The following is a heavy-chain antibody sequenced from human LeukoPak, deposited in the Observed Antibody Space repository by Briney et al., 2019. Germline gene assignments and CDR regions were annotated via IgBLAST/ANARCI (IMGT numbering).Heavy chain of an antibody. CDR3: AKDRPFDYYDSSGYFH. D-gene: IGHD3-22*01. V-gene: IGHV3-23*01. CDR2: ISGSGGST. CDR1: GFTFSSYA. Sequence: PGGSLRLSCAASGFTFSSYAMSWVRQAPGKGLEWVSAISGSGGSTYYADSVKGRFTISRDNSKNTLYLQMNSLRAEDTAVYYCAKDRPFDYYDSSGYFHWGQGTLVTVSS. J-gene: IGHJ4*02.